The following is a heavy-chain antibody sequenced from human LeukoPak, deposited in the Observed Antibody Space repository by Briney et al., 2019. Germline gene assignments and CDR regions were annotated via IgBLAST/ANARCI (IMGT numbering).Heavy chain of an antibody. J-gene: IGHJ4*02. V-gene: IGHV3-64*04. CDR3: ARDLGEWERLDY. CDR1: GFTFSNYA. Sequence: GGSLRLSCSASGFTFSNYAMHWVRQAPGKGLEYVSGISINGGSTYYADSVKGRFTISRDNSKNTLYLQMNSLRAEDTAVYYCARDLGEWERLDYWGQGTLVTVPS. CDR2: ISINGGST. D-gene: IGHD1-26*01.